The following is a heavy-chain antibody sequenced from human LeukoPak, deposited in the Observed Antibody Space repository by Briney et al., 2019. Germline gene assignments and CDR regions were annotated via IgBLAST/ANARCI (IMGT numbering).Heavy chain of an antibody. D-gene: IGHD3-10*01. CDR3: ARVLTMVRGVIYIFDS. J-gene: IGHJ4*02. CDR1: GGSISSGDYY. V-gene: IGHV4-30-4*01. CDR2: IYYSGST. Sequence: SQTLSLTCTVSGGSISSGDYYWSWIRQPPGKGLEWIGHIYYSGSTYYNPSLKSRVTISVDTSKNQFSLKLSSVTAADTAVYYCARVLTMVRGVIYIFDSWGQGTLVTVSS.